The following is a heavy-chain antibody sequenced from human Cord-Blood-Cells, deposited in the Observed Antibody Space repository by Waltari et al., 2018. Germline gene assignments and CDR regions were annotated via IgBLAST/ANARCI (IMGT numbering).Heavy chain of an antibody. CDR3: ARHSVEQNWFDP. V-gene: IGHV4-59*08. J-gene: IGHJ5*02. CDR2: IYYSGST. Sequence: QVQLQESGPGLVKPSETLSLTCTVSGGSISSYYWSWIRQPPGKGLEWIGYIYYSGSTNYNPSLKSRVTISVDTSKNQFSLKLSSVTAADTAVYYCARHSVEQNWFDPWGQGTLVTVSS. CDR1: GGSISSYY.